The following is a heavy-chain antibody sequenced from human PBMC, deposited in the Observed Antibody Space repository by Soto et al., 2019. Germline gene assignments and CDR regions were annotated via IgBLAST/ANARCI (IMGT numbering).Heavy chain of an antibody. CDR3: ARGGHIAVVTASFDY. D-gene: IGHD2-21*02. Sequence: QVQLVQSGAEVKKPGASVKVSCKPSGYTLNTYYLHWVRQAPGQGLEWMGIIQPSGGGSTYAQKFLGRVTMTRDTSTSTVFMELSSLRSADTAVYYCARGGHIAVVTASFDYWGQGTLVTVSS. CDR1: GYTLNTYY. V-gene: IGHV1-46*02. J-gene: IGHJ4*02. CDR2: IQPSGGGS.